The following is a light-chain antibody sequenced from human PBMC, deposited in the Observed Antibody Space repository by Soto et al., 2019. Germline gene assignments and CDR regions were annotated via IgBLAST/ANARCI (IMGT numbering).Light chain of an antibody. J-gene: IGKJ1*01. CDR3: HQFVNSPQT. V-gene: IGKV3-20*01. CDR2: GAS. CDR1: QSVLSGY. Sequence: IVFTQPPLTLSLSPCERATLSVRASQSVLSGYLAWYQQRPGQAPRLLIYGASTRATGIPDRFSGSGSGTDFTLTISRLEPEDFAVYYCHQFVNSPQTFGQGTKVDNK.